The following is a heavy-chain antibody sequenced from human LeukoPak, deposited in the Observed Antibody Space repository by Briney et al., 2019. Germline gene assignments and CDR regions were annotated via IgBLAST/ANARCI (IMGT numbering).Heavy chain of an antibody. CDR3: FISTFDY. Sequence: SETPSLTCTVSGGSISSYYWSWIRQPPGKGLEWIGYIYYSGSTNYNPSLKSRVTISVDTSKNQFYTAVYYCARSPITIFGVFISTFDYWGQGTLVTVSS. V-gene: IGHV4-59*01. J-gene: IGHJ4*02. D-gene: IGHD3-3*01. CDR1: GGSISSYY. CDR2: IYYSGST.